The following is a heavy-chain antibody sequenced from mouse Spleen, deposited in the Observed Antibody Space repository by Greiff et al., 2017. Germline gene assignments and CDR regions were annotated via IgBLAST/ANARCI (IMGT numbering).Heavy chain of an antibody. CDR3: ARNDDYDGAWFAY. CDR1: GFSLTSYG. CDR2: IWSDGST. Sequence: VQLQQSGPGLVAPSQSLSITCTVSGFSLTSYGVHWVRQPPGKGLEWLVVIWSDGSTTYNSALKSRLSISKDNSKSQVFLKMNSLQTDDTAMYYCARNDDYDGAWFAYWGQGTLVTVSA. D-gene: IGHD2-4*01. V-gene: IGHV2-6*02. J-gene: IGHJ3*01.